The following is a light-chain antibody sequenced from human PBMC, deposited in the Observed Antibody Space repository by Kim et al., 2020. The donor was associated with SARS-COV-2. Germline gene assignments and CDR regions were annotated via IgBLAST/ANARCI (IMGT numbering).Light chain of an antibody. CDR2: RTS. CDR3: QQYSRPPWT. CDR1: QNINNW. V-gene: IGKV1-5*03. Sequence: ASVGERVTITCRASQNINNWLAWYQQKAGKAPKLLIYRTSSLGGGVPSRFSGSGSGTQFTLTISSLQPDDFATYYCQQYSRPPWTFGQGTKVDIK. J-gene: IGKJ1*01.